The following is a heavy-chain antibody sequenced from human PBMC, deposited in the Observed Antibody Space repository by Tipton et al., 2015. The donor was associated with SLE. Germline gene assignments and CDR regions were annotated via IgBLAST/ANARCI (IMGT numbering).Heavy chain of an antibody. CDR2: ISSSGGST. J-gene: IGHJ5*02. CDR1: GFTFSNYA. Sequence: GSLRLSCAASGFTFSNYAMHWVRQAPGKGLEWVSTISSSGGSTYDADSVRGRFTISRDNSKDTVNLQLNSLRVEDTAVYYCARETPTNWFDPWGQGTLVTVSS. V-gene: IGHV3-23*01. CDR3: ARETPTNWFDP.